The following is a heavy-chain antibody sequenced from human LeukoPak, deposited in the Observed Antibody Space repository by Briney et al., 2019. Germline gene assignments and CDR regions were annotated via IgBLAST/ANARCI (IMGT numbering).Heavy chain of an antibody. V-gene: IGHV3-48*04. CDR2: ISSSGSTI. J-gene: IGHJ6*04. CDR3: AELGITMIGGV. CDR1: GFTFSYYS. Sequence: GGSLRLSCAASGFTFSYYSMNWVRQAPGKGLGWVSYISSSGSTIYYADSVKGRFTISRDNAKNSLYLQMNSLRAEDTAVYHCAELGITMIGGVWGKGTTVTISS. D-gene: IGHD3-10*02.